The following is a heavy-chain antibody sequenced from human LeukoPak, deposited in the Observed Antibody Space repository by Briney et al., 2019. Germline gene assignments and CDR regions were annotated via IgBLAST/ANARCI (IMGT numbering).Heavy chain of an antibody. D-gene: IGHD1-26*01. CDR2: IYHSGST. CDR1: GYSISSGYY. J-gene: IGHJ4*02. V-gene: IGHV4-38-2*02. CDR3: ARDLIGSPGSDYFDY. Sequence: SETLSLTCTVSGYSISSGYYWGWIRQPPGKGLEWIGSIYHSGSTYYNPSLKSRVTISVDTSKNQFSLKLSSVTAADTAVYYCARDLIGSPGSDYFDYWGQGTLVTVSS.